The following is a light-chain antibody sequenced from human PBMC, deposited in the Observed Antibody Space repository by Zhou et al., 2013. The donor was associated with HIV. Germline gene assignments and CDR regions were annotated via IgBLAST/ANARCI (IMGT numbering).Light chain of an antibody. V-gene: IGKV3-15*01. CDR1: QTLDTN. J-gene: IGKJ3*01. Sequence: IVMTQSPATLSLSPGETATLSCRASQTLDTNLAWYQQQPGQAPRLLIYGASTRATGIPARFSGSGSGTDFTLTISSLQSEDFAVYYCQQSINRVTFGPGTKVDIK. CDR3: QQSINRVT. CDR2: GAS.